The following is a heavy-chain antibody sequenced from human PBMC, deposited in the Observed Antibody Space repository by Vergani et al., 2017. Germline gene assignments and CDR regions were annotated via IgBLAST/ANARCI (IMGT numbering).Heavy chain of an antibody. J-gene: IGHJ4*02. CDR3: AREMSNEGFDY. D-gene: IGHD4-11*01. V-gene: IGHV3-23*01. Sequence: EVQLLQSEGAVVQPGGSLRLSCVASGVTFSSHAMSWVRQGHGQRLEWVSSIKNTGDSTHYSDSVKDRFTISRDNSKNTLYLQMSSLKVEDTGVYYCAREMSNEGFDYWGQGTRVTVS. CDR1: GVTFSSHA. CDR2: IKNTGDST.